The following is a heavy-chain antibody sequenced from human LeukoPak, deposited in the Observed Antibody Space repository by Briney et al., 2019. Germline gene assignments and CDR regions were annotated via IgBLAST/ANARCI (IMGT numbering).Heavy chain of an antibody. CDR3: ARSITMFGVVWDAFDI. CDR2: IYHSGST. D-gene: IGHD3-3*01. V-gene: IGHV4-38-2*01. CDR1: GYSIRSGYY. J-gene: IGHJ3*02. Sequence: SETLSLTCAVSGYSIRSGYYWGWIRQPPGKGLEWIGSIYHSGSTYYNPSLKSRVTIAVDTSQNQFSLKLSSVTAADTAVYYCARSITMFGVVWDAFDIWGQGTMVTVSS.